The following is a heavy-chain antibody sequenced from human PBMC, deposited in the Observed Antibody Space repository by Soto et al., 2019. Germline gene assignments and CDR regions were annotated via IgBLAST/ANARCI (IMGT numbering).Heavy chain of an antibody. CDR2: IYYSGIT. D-gene: IGHD1-26*01. CDR1: GGSVSSGSYY. J-gene: IGHJ4*02. V-gene: IGHV4-61*01. Sequence: QVQLQESGPGLVKPSETLSLTCTVSGGSVSSGSYYWSWIRQPPGKGLEWIGYIYYSGITDYNPSLMSRVTISVDTSKNQFSLKLSSVTAADTAVYYCARDYASRIGGSGNGFDYWGQGTLVTVSS. CDR3: ARDYASRIGGSGNGFDY.